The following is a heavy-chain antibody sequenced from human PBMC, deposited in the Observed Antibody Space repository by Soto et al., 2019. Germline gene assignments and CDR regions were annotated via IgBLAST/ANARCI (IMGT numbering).Heavy chain of an antibody. J-gene: IGHJ4*02. D-gene: IGHD6-19*01. CDR1: CYAIINGYY. Sequence: SETLSLTCAFSCYAIINGYYWGWVRQPPGKGLEWIGDSHQSGITHHSPSLKGRVITSMLTSKNQFSLDLISVTAADTAVYYCVRTVAVAGTNVPDYFDHWGQGIQVTVSS. CDR3: VRTVAVAGTNVPDYFDH. CDR2: SHQSGIT. V-gene: IGHV4-38-2*01.